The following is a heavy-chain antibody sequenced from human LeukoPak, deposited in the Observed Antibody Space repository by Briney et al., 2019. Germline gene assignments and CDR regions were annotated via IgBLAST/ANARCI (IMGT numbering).Heavy chain of an antibody. J-gene: IGHJ4*02. CDR3: ARDGLVNPDY. CDR1: GFTFSSYA. V-gene: IGHV3-23*01. CDR2: ISSSGGIT. Sequence: PGGSLRLSCAASGFTFSSYAMSWVRQAPGKGLEWVSAISSSGGITYYADSVKGRFTISRDNSKNTLFLQMNSLRAEDTAVYYCARDGLVNPDYWGQGTLVTVSS. D-gene: IGHD6-19*01.